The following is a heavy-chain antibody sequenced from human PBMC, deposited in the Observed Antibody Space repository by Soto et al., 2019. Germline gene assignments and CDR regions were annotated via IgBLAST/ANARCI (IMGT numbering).Heavy chain of an antibody. Sequence: HPGGSLRLSCAASGFTFSNYAMHWVRQAPGKGLEWVALISYDGSNKYYADSVKGRFTISRDNSKNTLYLQMNSLRGEDTAVFYCARDVVTRRYYGMDVWGQGTTVTVSS. V-gene: IGHV3-30-3*01. CDR3: ARDVVTRRYYGMDV. J-gene: IGHJ6*02. CDR2: ISYDGSNK. CDR1: GFTFSNYA. D-gene: IGHD1-20*01.